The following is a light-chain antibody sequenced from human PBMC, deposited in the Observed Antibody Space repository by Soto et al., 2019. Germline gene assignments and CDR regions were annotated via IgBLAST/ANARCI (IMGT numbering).Light chain of an antibody. CDR1: SSDVGGYNY. CDR2: EVS. V-gene: IGLV2-8*01. Sequence: QSVLTQPPSASGSPGQSVTISCTGTSSDVGGYNYVSWYQQHPGKAPKLMIYEVSNRPSGVPDRFSGYKSGNTASLTVSGHADEDAADYCCTSYAGSTNLVFGGGTKLTVL. CDR3: TSYAGSTNLV. J-gene: IGLJ2*01.